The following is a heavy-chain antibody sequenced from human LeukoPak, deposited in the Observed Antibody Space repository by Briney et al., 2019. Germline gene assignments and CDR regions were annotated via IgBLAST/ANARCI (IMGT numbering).Heavy chain of an antibody. CDR2: INHSGST. CDR3: ARGRKKLRLSWSYFDY. J-gene: IGHJ4*02. CDR1: GGSFSDYY. V-gene: IGHV4-34*01. Sequence: SETLSLTCAVYGGSFSDYYWNWIRQPPGKGLEWIGEINHSGSTHYNPSLKSRVTISLDTSKNQLSLKVSSVTAADTAVYYCARGRKKLRLSWSYFDYWGQGTLVTVSS. D-gene: IGHD1-14*01.